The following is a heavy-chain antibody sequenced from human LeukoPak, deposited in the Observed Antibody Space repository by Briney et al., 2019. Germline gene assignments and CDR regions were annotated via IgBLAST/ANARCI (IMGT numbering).Heavy chain of an antibody. CDR1: GGSISSSSYY. Sequence: SETLSLTCTVSGGSISSSSYYWGWIRQPPGKGLEWIGSIYYSGSTYYNPSLKSRVTISVDTSKNQFSLKLSSVTAADTAVYYCARYDRSVRWFDPWGQGTLVTVSS. CDR3: ARYDRSVRWFDP. CDR2: IYYSGST. J-gene: IGHJ5*02. D-gene: IGHD5/OR15-5a*01. V-gene: IGHV4-39*01.